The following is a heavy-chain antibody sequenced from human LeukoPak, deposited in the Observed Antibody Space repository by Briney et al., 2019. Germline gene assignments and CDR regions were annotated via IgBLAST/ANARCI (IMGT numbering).Heavy chain of an antibody. V-gene: IGHV1-2*02. CDR2: INPNSGGT. J-gene: IGHJ4*02. CDR1: GYTFTGYY. D-gene: IGHD6-13*01. CDR3: ARRYSSSQVRDY. Sequence: ASVKVSCKASGYTFTGYYMHWVRQAPGQGLEWMGWINPNSGGTNYAQKIQGRVTMTRDTSISTAYMELSRLRSDDTAVYYCARRYSSSQVRDYWGQGTLVTVSS.